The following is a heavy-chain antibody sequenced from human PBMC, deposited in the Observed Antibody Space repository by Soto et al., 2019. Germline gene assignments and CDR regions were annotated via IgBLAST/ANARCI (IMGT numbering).Heavy chain of an antibody. CDR1: GFTFSSYA. CDR3: AKGDSSGSRPDY. J-gene: IGHJ4*02. D-gene: IGHD3-22*01. Sequence: EVQLLESGGGLVQPGGSLRLSCAASGFTFSSYAMSWVRQAPGKGLEWVSAISGSGGSTYYADSVKGRFTISRDNSKNPLHLQMNTVRAKDTAVYYCAKGDSSGSRPDYWGQGTLVTVST. V-gene: IGHV3-23*01. CDR2: ISGSGGST.